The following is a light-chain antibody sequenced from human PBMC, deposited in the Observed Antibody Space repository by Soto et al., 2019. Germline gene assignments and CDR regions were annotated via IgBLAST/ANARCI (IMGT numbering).Light chain of an antibody. CDR2: GAS. V-gene: IGKV3-20*01. CDR3: QQYGSSGT. J-gene: IGKJ1*01. CDR1: ERIYSAY. Sequence: EIVLTQSPATLSLSPGERATLSCRASERIYSAYLGWYQQNPGQAPRLLIYGASNRATGIPDRFSGSGSGTDFTLTISRLEPEDFAVYYCQQYGSSGTFGQGTKVDIK.